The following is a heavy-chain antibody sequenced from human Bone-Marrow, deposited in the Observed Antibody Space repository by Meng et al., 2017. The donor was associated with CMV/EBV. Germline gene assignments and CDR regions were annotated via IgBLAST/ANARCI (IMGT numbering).Heavy chain of an antibody. D-gene: IGHD4-23*01. CDR3: AKTTVVGLFDY. J-gene: IGHJ4*02. V-gene: IGHV3-30*02. CDR1: GFTFSSYG. Sequence: GESLKISWAASGFTFSSYGMHWVRQAPGKGLEWVAFIRYDGSNKYYADSVKGRFTISRDNSKNTLYLQMNSLRAEDTAVYYCAKTTVVGLFDYWGQGTLVTVSS. CDR2: IRYDGSNK.